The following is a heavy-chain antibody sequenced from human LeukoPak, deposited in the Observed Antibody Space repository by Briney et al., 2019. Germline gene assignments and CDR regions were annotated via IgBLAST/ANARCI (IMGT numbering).Heavy chain of an antibody. V-gene: IGHV4-59*01. Sequence: PSETLSLTCTVSGGSISSYYWSWIRQPPGKGLEWIGYIYYSGSTNYNPSLESRVTISVDTSKNQFSLKLSSVTAADTAVYYCARGAYCTNGVCYNDYWGQGTLVTVSS. D-gene: IGHD2-8*01. J-gene: IGHJ4*02. CDR3: ARGAYCTNGVCYNDY. CDR1: GGSISSYY. CDR2: IYYSGST.